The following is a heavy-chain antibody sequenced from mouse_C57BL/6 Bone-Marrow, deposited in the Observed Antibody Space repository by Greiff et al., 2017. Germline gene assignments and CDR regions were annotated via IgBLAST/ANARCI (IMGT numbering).Heavy chain of an antibody. Sequence: EVKVVESGGDLVKPGGSLKLSCAASGFTFSSYGMAWVRQTPDKRLEWVATISSGGSYTYYPDSVKGRFTISRDNAKKPLYLQMSSLKSEDTAMYYCARGGLRRAWFAYWGQGTLVTVSA. J-gene: IGHJ3*01. CDR1: GFTFSSYG. D-gene: IGHD2-2*01. CDR3: ARGGLRRAWFAY. V-gene: IGHV5-6*01. CDR2: ISSGGSYT.